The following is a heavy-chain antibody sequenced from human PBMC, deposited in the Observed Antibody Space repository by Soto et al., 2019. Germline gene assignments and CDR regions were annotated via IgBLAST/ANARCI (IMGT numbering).Heavy chain of an antibody. V-gene: IGHV3-23*01. J-gene: IGHJ6*02. CDR1: GFTFSDNA. CDR3: AKSLSTAVNYGLDV. CDR2: ISDDGDST. Sequence: VGSLRLSCEASGFTFSDNAMTWVRQAPGKGLEWVSSISDDGDSTYYADSVKGRFAVSRDNSKNTLFLHMNSLGAEDTAVYYCAKSLSTAVNYGLDVWGQGTSVTVSS. D-gene: IGHD3-16*02.